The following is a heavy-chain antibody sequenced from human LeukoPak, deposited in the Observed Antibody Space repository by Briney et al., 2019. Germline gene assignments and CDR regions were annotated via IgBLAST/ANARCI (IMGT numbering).Heavy chain of an antibody. D-gene: IGHD5-18*01. Sequence: SVKVSCKASGGTFSSYAISWVRQAPGQGLEWMGGIVPIFGTANYAQKFQGRVTITTDESTSTAYMELSSLRSEDTAVYYCARDLGYSYGRRRDYYYMDVWGKGTTVTVSS. CDR1: GGTFSSYA. V-gene: IGHV1-69*05. CDR2: IVPIFGTA. J-gene: IGHJ6*03. CDR3: ARDLGYSYGRRRDYYYMDV.